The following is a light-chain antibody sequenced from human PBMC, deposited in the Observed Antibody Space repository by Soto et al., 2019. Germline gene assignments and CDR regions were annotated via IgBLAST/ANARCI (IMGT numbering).Light chain of an antibody. CDR2: AAS. V-gene: IGKV1-39*01. Sequence: DIQMTQYPTSLSASVGDRVTITCRASQSISRYLNWYQQKPGKAPKLLIYAASSLQSGVPSRFSGSGSGTDFTLTISRLQPEDFATYYCQQSYSTLTWTFGQGTKVDI. J-gene: IGKJ1*01. CDR1: QSISRY. CDR3: QQSYSTLTWT.